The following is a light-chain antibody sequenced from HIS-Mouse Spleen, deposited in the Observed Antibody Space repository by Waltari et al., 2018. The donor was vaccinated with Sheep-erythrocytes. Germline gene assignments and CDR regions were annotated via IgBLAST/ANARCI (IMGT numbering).Light chain of an antibody. Sequence: AIRMTQSPSSFSASTGDRVTITCRASQVISSYLAWYTQKPGKAPKLLIYAASTLQSGFPSRFSGSGSGTDFTLTISCLQSEDFATYYCQQYYSYPQTFGQGTKLEIK. CDR2: AAS. V-gene: IGKV1-8*01. J-gene: IGKJ2*01. CDR3: QQYYSYPQT. CDR1: QVISSY.